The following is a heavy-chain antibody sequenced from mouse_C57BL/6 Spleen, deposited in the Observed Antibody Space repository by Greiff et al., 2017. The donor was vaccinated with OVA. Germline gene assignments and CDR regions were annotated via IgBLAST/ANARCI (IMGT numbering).Heavy chain of an antibody. CDR2: IDPSDSYT. Sequence: VKLQQPGAELVRPGTSVKLSCKASGYTFTSYWMHWVKQRPGQGLEWIGVIDPSDSYTNYNQKFKGKATLTVDTSSSTAYMQLSSLTSEDSAVYYCARSTVVGGAMDYWGQGTSVTVSS. V-gene: IGHV1-59*01. CDR3: ARSTVVGGAMDY. D-gene: IGHD1-1*01. CDR1: GYTFTSYW. J-gene: IGHJ4*01.